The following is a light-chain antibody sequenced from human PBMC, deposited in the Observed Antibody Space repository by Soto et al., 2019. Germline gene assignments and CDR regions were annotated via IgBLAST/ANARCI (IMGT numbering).Light chain of an antibody. CDR1: QSVSSN. CDR3: QQYNNWLFT. V-gene: IGKV3-15*01. J-gene: IGKJ3*01. CDR2: GAS. Sequence: EIVMTQSPATLSVSPGERATLSCRASQSVSSNLAWYQQKPGQAPRLLIYGASTRATGIPARFSGSGSRTEFTLTISSLQSEDFAVYYCQQYNNWLFTFGPGTKVDIK.